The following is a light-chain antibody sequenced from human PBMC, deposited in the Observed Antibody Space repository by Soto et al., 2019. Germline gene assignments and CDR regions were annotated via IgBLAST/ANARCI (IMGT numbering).Light chain of an antibody. CDR2: KAS. J-gene: IGKJ1*01. CDR3: QQYNSYLWT. V-gene: IGKV1-5*03. CDR1: QSISSW. Sequence: DIQMTQSPSTLSASVGDRVTITCRASQSISSWLAWYQQKPGKAPKLLIYKASSLESRVPSRFSGSGSGTEFTLTISSLQPDDFATYYCQQYNSYLWTFGQGTKVDIK.